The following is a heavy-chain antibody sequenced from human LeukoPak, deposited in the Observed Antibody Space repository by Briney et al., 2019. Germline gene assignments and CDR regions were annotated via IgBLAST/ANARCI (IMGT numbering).Heavy chain of an antibody. J-gene: IGHJ4*02. Sequence: GRSLRLSCTAPGFTFSSYAIHWIRQAPGKGLEWVALVWHDGSNKYYADSVKGRFTISRDNSKNTVYLQMNGLRAEDTAVYYCARELFGSGSCPDYWGQGTLVPSPQ. CDR2: VWHDGSNK. D-gene: IGHD3-10*01. V-gene: IGHV3-33*01. CDR1: GFTFSSYA. CDR3: ARELFGSGSCPDY.